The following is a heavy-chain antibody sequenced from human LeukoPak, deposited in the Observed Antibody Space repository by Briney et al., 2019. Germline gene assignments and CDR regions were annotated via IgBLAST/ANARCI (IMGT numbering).Heavy chain of an antibody. CDR2: MNPNSGKT. V-gene: IGHV1-8*01. J-gene: IGHJ4*02. Sequence: GASVKVSCKASGYTFTSYDINWVRQATGQGLEWMGWMNPNSGKTGSAQKFQGRLTMTKNTSTSTAYMEVTGLKFEDTAIYYCARGRPGPAGAGTYDFWGQGTLITVSS. CDR1: GYTFTSYD. CDR3: ARGRPGPAGAGTYDF. D-gene: IGHD6-13*01.